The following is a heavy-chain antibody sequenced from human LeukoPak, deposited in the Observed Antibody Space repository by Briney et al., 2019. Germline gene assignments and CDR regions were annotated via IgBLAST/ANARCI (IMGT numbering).Heavy chain of an antibody. Sequence: SETLSLTCSVSGGYISTSNYYWGWIRQPPGKGLEWIGTIYYSGRTYYNPSLQSRVTISLDTSRNQLSLQVRSVTVVDTAVYYCARFFYYDASLPPYWGQRTLVTVSS. CDR2: IYYSGRT. D-gene: IGHD3-16*01. V-gene: IGHV4-39*01. CDR3: ARFFYYDASLPPY. J-gene: IGHJ4*02. CDR1: GGYISTSNYY.